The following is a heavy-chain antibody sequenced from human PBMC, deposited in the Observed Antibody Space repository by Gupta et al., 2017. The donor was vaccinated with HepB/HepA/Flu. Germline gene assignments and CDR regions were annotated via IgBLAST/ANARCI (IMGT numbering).Heavy chain of an antibody. CDR1: GFTFSDYA. CDR2: TTYNGVRQ. V-gene: IGHV3-30-3*01. J-gene: IGHJ4*02. Sequence: QVQLVESGGGVVQPGGSLRLSCAASGFTFSDYAMHWVSQAPGKGLEWVALTTYNGVRQYYADSVKGRFTISRDQSDNTLYPKTKSMTVDDTAVYYGVRERTGGYAEYWGQGIVVPVPS. D-gene: IGHD6-19*01. CDR3: VRERTGGYAEY.